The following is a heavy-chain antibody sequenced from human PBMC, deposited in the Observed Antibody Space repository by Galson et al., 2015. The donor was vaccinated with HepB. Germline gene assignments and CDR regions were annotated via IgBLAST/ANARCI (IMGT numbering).Heavy chain of an antibody. J-gene: IGHJ6*03. CDR3: ARHVASQGYCSSTSSQRAYFYYYYMDV. D-gene: IGHD2-2*01. CDR1: GYSFTSYW. CDR2: IDPSDSYT. Sequence: QSGAEVTKPGESLRISCKGSGYSFTSYWNSWVRQMPGKGLEWMGRIDPSDSYTNYSPSFKGHVTISADKSISTAYLQWSSLKASDTAMYYCARHVASQGYCSSTSSQRAYFYYYYMDVWFKGTTFTVSS. V-gene: IGHV5-10-1*01.